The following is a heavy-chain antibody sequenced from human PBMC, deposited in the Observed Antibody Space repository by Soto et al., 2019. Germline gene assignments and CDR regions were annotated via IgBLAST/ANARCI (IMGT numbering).Heavy chain of an antibody. CDR2: INPSGGST. V-gene: IGHV1-46*01. D-gene: IGHD5-18*01. CDR3: ASDKSCSGLLGGYSYGCYFDS. Sequence: QVQLVQSGAEVKKPGASVKVSCKASGYTFTSYYMHWVRQAPGQGLEWMGIINPSGGSTSYAQKFQGRVAMTPDTSTGTVHMGMSSLSSEATAVYYCASDKSCSGLLGGYSYGCYFDSWGQGTLVTVSS. CDR1: GYTFTSYY. J-gene: IGHJ4*02.